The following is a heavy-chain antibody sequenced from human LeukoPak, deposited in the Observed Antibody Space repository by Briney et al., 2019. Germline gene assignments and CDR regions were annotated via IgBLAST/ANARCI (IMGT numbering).Heavy chain of an antibody. D-gene: IGHD2-2*02. CDR1: GGSVSGYY. Sequence: SETLSLTCAVDGGSVSGYYWSWIRQPPGKGLEWIGEINHSGSTNYNPSLKSRVTISVDTSKNQFSLKLSSVTAADTAVYYCAREREDIVVVPAAIRRDWFDPWGQGTLVTVSS. CDR2: INHSGST. J-gene: IGHJ5*02. V-gene: IGHV4-34*01. CDR3: AREREDIVVVPAAIRRDWFDP.